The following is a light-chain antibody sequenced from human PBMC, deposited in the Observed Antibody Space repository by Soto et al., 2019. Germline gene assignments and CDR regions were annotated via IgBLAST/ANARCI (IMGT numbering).Light chain of an antibody. CDR1: QSVSSY. CDR3: QQRSNWPPGGT. CDR2: DAS. J-gene: IGKJ1*01. V-gene: IGKV3-11*01. Sequence: IVLTQSPATLSLSPGERATLSCRASQSVSSYLAWYQQKPGQAPRLLIYDASNRATGIPARFSGSGSETDFTLTISSLEPEDFAVYYCQQRSNWPPGGTFGQGTKVEIK.